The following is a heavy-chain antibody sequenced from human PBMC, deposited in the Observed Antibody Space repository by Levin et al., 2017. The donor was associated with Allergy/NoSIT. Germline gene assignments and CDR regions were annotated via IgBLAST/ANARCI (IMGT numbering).Heavy chain of an antibody. D-gene: IGHD3-10*01. CDR2: ISAYNGNT. CDR3: AREGMVRGKFSYYYYGMDV. V-gene: IGHV1-18*01. CDR1: GYTFTSYG. J-gene: IGHJ6*02. Sequence: ASVKVSCKASGYTFTSYGISWVRQAPGQGLEWMGWISAYNGNTNYAQKLQGRVTMTTDTSTSTAYMELRSPRSDDTAVYYCAREGMVRGKFSYYYYGMDVWGQGTTVTVSS.